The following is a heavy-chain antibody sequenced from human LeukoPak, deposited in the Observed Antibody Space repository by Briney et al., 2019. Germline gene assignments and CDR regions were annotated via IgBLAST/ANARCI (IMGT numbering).Heavy chain of an antibody. Sequence: SETLSLTCAVYGGSFSGYYWSWIRQPPGKGLEWIGEINHSGSTNYNPSLKSRVTISVDTSKNQFSLKLSSVTAADTAVYYCARGERSRYQPNFDIWGQGTMVTVSS. D-gene: IGHD2-2*01. CDR1: GGSFSGYY. J-gene: IGHJ3*02. V-gene: IGHV4-34*01. CDR2: INHSGST. CDR3: ARGERSRYQPNFDI.